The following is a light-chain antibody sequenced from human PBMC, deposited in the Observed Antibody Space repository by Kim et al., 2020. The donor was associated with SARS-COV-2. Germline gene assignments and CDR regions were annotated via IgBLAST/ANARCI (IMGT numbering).Light chain of an antibody. V-gene: IGLV10-54*01. Sequence: QTARLTWTGNSNNVGKQGAVWVQELQGHPPKVQSYRNNNGPSGISERLSASRSGNTASLTITGLQPEDEDDYYCSAWDSSLSAWVFGGGTQLTVL. CDR2: RNN. J-gene: IGLJ3*02. CDR1: SNNVGKQG. CDR3: SAWDSSLSAWV.